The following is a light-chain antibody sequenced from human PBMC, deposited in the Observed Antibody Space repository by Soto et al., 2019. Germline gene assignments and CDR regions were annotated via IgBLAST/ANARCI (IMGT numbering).Light chain of an antibody. CDR3: QHYCTSLYT. CDR1: QIISSTY. CDR2: GAS. V-gene: IGKV3-20*01. J-gene: IGKJ2*01. Sequence: DIVLTQSPGTLSLSPGERATLSCRASQIISSTYLGWYQQKPGQAPRLLIYGASSRATGIPDRFSGSGSLTDFTLTISRLQPEDFAVYYCQHYCTSLYTFGRGTKLEIK.